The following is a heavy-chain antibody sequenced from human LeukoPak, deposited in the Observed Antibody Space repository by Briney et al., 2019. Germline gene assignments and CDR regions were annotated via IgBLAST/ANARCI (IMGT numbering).Heavy chain of an antibody. Sequence: PGRSLRLSCAASGFTFDNYAMHWVRQAPGKGLEWVSGISWNSGSIGYADSVKGRFTISRDNAKNSLYLQMSSLRAEDTALYYCAKSSMIGTIFGAWGQGTLVTVSS. CDR3: AKSSMIGTIFGA. V-gene: IGHV3-9*01. CDR1: GFTFDNYA. CDR2: ISWNSGSI. D-gene: IGHD3-3*01. J-gene: IGHJ5*02.